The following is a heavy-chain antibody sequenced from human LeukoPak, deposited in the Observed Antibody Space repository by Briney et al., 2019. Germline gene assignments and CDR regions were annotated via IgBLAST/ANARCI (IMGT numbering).Heavy chain of an antibody. V-gene: IGHV1-69*05. CDR2: IIPIFGTA. CDR3: AREALTYYYDSSDLRGFNWFDP. CDR1: GGTFSSYA. D-gene: IGHD3-22*01. J-gene: IGHJ5*02. Sequence: GSSVKVSCKASGGTFSSYAISWVRQAPGQGLEWMGGIIPIFGTANYAQKFQGRVTMTRDTSTSTAYMELSSLRSEDTAVYYCAREALTYYYDSSDLRGFNWFDPWGQGTLVTVSS.